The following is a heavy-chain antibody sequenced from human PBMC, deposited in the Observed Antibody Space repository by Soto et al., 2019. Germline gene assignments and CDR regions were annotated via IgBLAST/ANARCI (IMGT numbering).Heavy chain of an antibody. Sequence: QVQLQESGPGLVKPSGTLSLTCAVSGGSISSSNWWSWVRQPPGKGLEWIGEIYHSGSTNYNPSLQSRVTISVDKSKNQCSLQLSSVTAADRAVYYCARVSGGYYYGMDVWGQGTTVTVSS. CDR3: ARVSGGYYYGMDV. D-gene: IGHD1-26*01. CDR1: GGSISSSNW. J-gene: IGHJ6*02. CDR2: IYHSGST. V-gene: IGHV4-4*02.